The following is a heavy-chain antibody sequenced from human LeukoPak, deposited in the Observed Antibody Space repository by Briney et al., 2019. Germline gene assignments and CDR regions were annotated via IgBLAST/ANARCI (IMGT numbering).Heavy chain of an antibody. D-gene: IGHD3-10*01. CDR3: ARESESYYYGSGFDY. V-gene: IGHV1-18*01. CDR1: GYTFTSYG. J-gene: IGHJ4*02. Sequence: GASVKVSCKASGYTFTSYGISWVRQAPGQGLEWMGWISAYNGNTNCAQKLQGRVTMTTDTSTSTAYMELRSLRSDDTAVYYCARESESYYYGSGFDYWGQGTLVTVSS. CDR2: ISAYNGNT.